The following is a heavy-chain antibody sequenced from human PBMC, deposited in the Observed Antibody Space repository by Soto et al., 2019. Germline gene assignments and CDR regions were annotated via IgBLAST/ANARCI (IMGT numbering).Heavy chain of an antibody. CDR2: IYYSGST. J-gene: IGHJ3*02. V-gene: IGHV4-61*01. Sequence: SETLSLTCTVSGGSVSSGSYYWSWIRQPPGKGLEWIGYIYYSGSTNYNPSLKSRVTISVDTSKNQFSLKLSSVTAADTAVYYCAKASGYSYGSPGGVGPFAHAFDIWGQGTMVTVSS. D-gene: IGHD5-18*01. CDR3: AKASGYSYGSPGGVGPFAHAFDI. CDR1: GGSVSSGSYY.